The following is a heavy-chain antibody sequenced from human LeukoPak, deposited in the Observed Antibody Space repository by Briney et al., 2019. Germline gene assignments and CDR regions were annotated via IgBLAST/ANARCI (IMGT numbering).Heavy chain of an antibody. D-gene: IGHD4-17*01. CDR3: ARPPADYGDYYSAFDI. CDR2: ISSSSSYI. J-gene: IGHJ3*02. V-gene: IGHV3-21*01. CDR1: GFTFSSYS. Sequence: GGSLRLSCAASGFTFSSYSMNWVRQAPGEGLEWVSSISSSSSYICYADSVKGRFTISRDNSKNTLYLQMNSLRAEDTAVYYCARPPADYGDYYSAFDIWGQGTMVTVSS.